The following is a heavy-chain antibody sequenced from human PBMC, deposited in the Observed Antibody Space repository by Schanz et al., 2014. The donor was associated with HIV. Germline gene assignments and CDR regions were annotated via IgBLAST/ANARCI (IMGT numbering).Heavy chain of an antibody. Sequence: QVQLVQSGAEVTKPGSSVKVSCKASGGTFSSSAISWVRQAPGQGLEWMGGNIPIFDTTNYAQKFQGRVTITADKSTSTVYMDLSSLRSEDTAVYYCARTYTGDWSTGADWGQGTLVTVSS. CDR3: ARTYTGDWSTGAD. J-gene: IGHJ4*02. CDR1: GGTFSSSA. CDR2: NIPIFDTT. D-gene: IGHD2-21*02. V-gene: IGHV1-69*06.